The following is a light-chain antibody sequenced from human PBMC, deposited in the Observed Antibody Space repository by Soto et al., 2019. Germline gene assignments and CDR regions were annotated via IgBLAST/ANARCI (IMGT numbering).Light chain of an antibody. Sequence: EIVLTQSPGTLSLSPGQRATLSCRASQSVRGNNVAWYQQTPGQALRLLIYGASSRDTGIPDRFSGSGAGTEFTLTISSLEPEDFAVYYCQQYGSSPLTFGGGTKVDI. CDR1: QSVRGNN. CDR3: QQYGSSPLT. CDR2: GAS. V-gene: IGKV3-20*01. J-gene: IGKJ4*01.